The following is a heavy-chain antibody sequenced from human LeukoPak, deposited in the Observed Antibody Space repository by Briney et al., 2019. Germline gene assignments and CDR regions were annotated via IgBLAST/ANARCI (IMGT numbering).Heavy chain of an antibody. Sequence: PGGSLRLSCAASGFTFTNYWMSWVRQAPGKGPEWVANIKQDGSEKCYVDSVKGRFTISRDNAKNSLYLQMNSLRAEDTAVYYCARDGFYYASDYWGQGTLVTVSS. V-gene: IGHV3-7*01. J-gene: IGHJ4*02. CDR3: ARDGFYYASDY. CDR1: GFTFTNYW. D-gene: IGHD3-10*01. CDR2: IKQDGSEK.